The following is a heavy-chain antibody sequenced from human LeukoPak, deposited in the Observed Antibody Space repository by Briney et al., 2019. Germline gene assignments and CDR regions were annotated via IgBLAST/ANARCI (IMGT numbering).Heavy chain of an antibody. CDR3: SRQIRAPTDYFDY. V-gene: IGHV3-49*04. CDR1: GFTFGDYA. Sequence: GGSLRLSCTASGFTFGDYAMNWVRQAPGKGLEWVGFIRSKTYGGTSAYAASVKGRFTISRDDSKNIAYLQMNSLKTEDTAVYYCSRQIRAPTDYFDYWGQGTLVTASS. D-gene: IGHD3-10*01. J-gene: IGHJ4*02. CDR2: IRSKTYGGTS.